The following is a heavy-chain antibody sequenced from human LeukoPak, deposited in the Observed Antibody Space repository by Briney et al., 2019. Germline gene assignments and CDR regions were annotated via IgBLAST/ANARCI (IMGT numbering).Heavy chain of an antibody. CDR2: IWFDGTNE. CDR1: GFTFSRYV. Sequence: PGGSLRLSCAASGFTFSRYVMHWVRQAPGKGLEWVALIWFDGTNENYGDSVNGRFTISRDNSKNTVYLEMSSLRAEDTALYYCARVRDSRDSDAFDTWGQGAMVTISS. D-gene: IGHD6-13*01. CDR3: ARVRDSRDSDAFDT. V-gene: IGHV3-33*01. J-gene: IGHJ3*02.